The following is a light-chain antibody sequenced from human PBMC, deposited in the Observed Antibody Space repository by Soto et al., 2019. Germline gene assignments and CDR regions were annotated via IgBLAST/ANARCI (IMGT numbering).Light chain of an antibody. V-gene: IGKV1-39*01. J-gene: IGKJ3*01. Sequence: DIQMTQSPSTLSASVGDRVTITCRASQTIGRYLSWYQQKPGTAPKVLIYGVSSLQAGVPSRFSGSGSGTDFTLTISSLQPEDFATYYCQQPFPSLFTFGPGTRVDVK. CDR3: QQPFPSLFT. CDR1: QTIGRY. CDR2: GVS.